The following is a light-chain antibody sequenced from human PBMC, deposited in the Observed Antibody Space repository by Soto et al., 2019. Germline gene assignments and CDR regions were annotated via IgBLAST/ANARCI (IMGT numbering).Light chain of an antibody. CDR2: EVS. Sequence: QSPLTQPPSLSGAPGQSVTISCTGTSSDVGSYNRVSWYQQPPGTAPKLMIYEVSNRPSGVTDRFSGSKSGNTASLTISGLQAEDEADYYCRSYTSSSNYVFGTGTKVTV. CDR3: RSYTSSSNYV. V-gene: IGLV2-18*02. J-gene: IGLJ1*01. CDR1: SSDVGSYNR.